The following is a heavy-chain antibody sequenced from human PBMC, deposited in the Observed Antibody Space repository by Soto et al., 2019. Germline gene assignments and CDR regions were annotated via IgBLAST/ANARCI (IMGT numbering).Heavy chain of an antibody. CDR2: TYYRSNWRH. CDR3: ARGLAGSGFDL. CDR1: GDSVSSNTAA. Sequence: SQTLSLTCAISGDSVSSNTAAWNWIRSSPSRGLEWLGRTYYRSNWRHDYAVSVKSRITVNPDTSKNHFSLQLNSVTPDDTAVYYCARGLAGSGFDLWRQGTLVTVSS. J-gene: IGHJ4*02. V-gene: IGHV6-1*01. D-gene: IGHD6-19*01.